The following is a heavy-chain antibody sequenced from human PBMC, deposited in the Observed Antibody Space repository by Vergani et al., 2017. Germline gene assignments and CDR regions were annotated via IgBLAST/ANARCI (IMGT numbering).Heavy chain of an antibody. CDR1: GGSISSSSYY. CDR2: ISYSGST. J-gene: IGHJ4*02. Sequence: QLQLQESGPGLVKPSETLSLTCTVSGGSISSSSYYWGCIRQPPGKGLEWIGSISYSGSTYYNPSLKSRVTISVDTSKNQLSLKLSSVTAADTAVYYCARMRANDYYYDSSGDYPRDYWGQGTLVTVSS. V-gene: IGHV4-39*07. D-gene: IGHD3-22*01. CDR3: ARMRANDYYYDSSGDYPRDY.